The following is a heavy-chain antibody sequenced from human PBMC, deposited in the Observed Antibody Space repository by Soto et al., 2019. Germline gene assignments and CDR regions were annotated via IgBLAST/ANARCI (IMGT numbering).Heavy chain of an antibody. J-gene: IGHJ4*02. CDR2: IKQDGSEK. CDR1: GFTFSSYW. D-gene: IGHD3-3*01. CDR3: ARWYDFASFDY. Sequence: GGSLRLSCAASGFTFSSYWMSWVRQAPGKGLEWVANIKQDGSEKYYVDSVKGRFTISRDNAKNSLYLQMNSPRAEDTAVYYCARWYDFASFDYWGQGTLVTVSS. V-gene: IGHV3-7*03.